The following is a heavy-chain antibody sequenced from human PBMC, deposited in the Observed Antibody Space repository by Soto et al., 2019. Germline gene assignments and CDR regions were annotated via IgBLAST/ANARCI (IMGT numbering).Heavy chain of an antibody. Sequence: QVQLVESGGGVVQPGRSLRLSCAASGFTFSSFGMHWVRQAPGKGLEWVAVIWYDGSNKYYADSVKGRFTISRDNSKNTLYLQMNSLRAEDTAVYFCARDQGYSGSYPFDCWGQGTLVTLSS. J-gene: IGHJ4*02. CDR3: ARDQGYSGSYPFDC. V-gene: IGHV3-33*01. D-gene: IGHD1-26*01. CDR1: GFTFSSFG. CDR2: IWYDGSNK.